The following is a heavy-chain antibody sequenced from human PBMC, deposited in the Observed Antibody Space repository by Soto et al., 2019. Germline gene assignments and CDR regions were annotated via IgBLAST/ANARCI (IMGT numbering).Heavy chain of an antibody. V-gene: IGHV3-33*01. CDR3: ARRPKWEPIYY. Sequence: QVQLVESGGGVVQPGRSLRLSCAASGFTFSSYGMHWVRQAPGKGLEWVAVIWYDGSNKYYADSVKGRFTISRDNSKNTLYLKMNSLRAEDTAVYYWARRPKWEPIYYWGQGTLVTVSS. J-gene: IGHJ4*02. CDR2: IWYDGSNK. D-gene: IGHD1-26*01. CDR1: GFTFSSYG.